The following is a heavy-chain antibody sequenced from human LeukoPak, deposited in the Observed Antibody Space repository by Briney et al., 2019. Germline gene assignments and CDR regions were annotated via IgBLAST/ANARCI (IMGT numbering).Heavy chain of an antibody. CDR1: GDSVSSNSVT. CDR2: TYYRSKWYN. J-gene: IGHJ3*02. D-gene: IGHD1-26*01. Sequence: SQTLSLTCAISGDSVSSNSVTWNWIRQSPSRGLEWLGRTYYRSKWYNDYAVSVKSRITINPDTSKNQFSLQLDSVTPEDTAVYFCARDRRPFEIGSTFEIWGQGTMVTVSS. CDR3: ARDRRPFEIGSTFEI. V-gene: IGHV6-1*01.